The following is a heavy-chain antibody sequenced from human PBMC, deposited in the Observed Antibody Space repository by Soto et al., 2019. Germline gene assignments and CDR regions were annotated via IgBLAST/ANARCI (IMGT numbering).Heavy chain of an antibody. J-gene: IGHJ5*02. CDR2: IYYSGST. CDR3: ARSAAYYDFWSGYKAQLNWFDH. CDR1: GGSISSGGYY. Sequence: KPSETLSLTCTVSGGSISSGGYYWSWIRQHPGKGLEWIGYIYYSGSTYYNPSLKSRVTISVDTSKNQFSLKLSSVTAADTAVYYCARSAAYYDFWSGYKAQLNWFDHWGQGTLVTVSS. D-gene: IGHD3-3*01. V-gene: IGHV4-31*03.